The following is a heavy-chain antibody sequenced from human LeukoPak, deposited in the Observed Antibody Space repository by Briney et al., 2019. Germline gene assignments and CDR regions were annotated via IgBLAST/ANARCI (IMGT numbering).Heavy chain of an antibody. CDR2: IYYSGST. V-gene: IGHV4-59*01. Sequence: PSETLSLTCTVSGGSISSYYWSWIRQPPGKGLEWIGYIYYSGSTNYNPSLKSRVTISVDTSKNQFSLKLSSVTAADTAIYYCARVSDGTGYPQIPFDYWGQGTLVTVSS. CDR3: ARVSDGTGYPQIPFDY. J-gene: IGHJ4*02. D-gene: IGHD3-9*01. CDR1: GGSISSYY.